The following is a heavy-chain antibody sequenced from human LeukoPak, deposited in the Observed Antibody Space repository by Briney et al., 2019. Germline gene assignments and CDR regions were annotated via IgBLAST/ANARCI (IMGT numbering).Heavy chain of an antibody. CDR1: GFTFSIYG. CDR2: ISYDGSNK. CDR3: AKYGSGTFDI. J-gene: IGHJ3*02. V-gene: IGHV3-30*18. Sequence: GGSLRLSCVASGFTFSIYGMHWVRQAPGKGLEWVAVISYDGSNKYYADSVKGRFTISRDNSKNTLYLQMNSLRAEDTAVYYCAKYGSGTFDIWGQGTMVTVSS. D-gene: IGHD3-10*01.